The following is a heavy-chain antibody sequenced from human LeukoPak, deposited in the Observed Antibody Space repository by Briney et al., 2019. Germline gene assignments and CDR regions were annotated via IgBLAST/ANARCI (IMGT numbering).Heavy chain of an antibody. Sequence: GGSLRLSCAASGFTFTDYAMNWVRQAPGTGLEWVAVISDDGRQTYYADSVKGRFTVSRDNAKNSLYLQVYSLTVEDTATYYCARLRTGRFSTSWFDYWGQGTLVTVSS. V-gene: IGHV3-30*04. CDR3: ARLRTGRFSTSWFDY. J-gene: IGHJ4*02. CDR1: GFTFTDYA. CDR2: ISDDGRQT. D-gene: IGHD6-13*01.